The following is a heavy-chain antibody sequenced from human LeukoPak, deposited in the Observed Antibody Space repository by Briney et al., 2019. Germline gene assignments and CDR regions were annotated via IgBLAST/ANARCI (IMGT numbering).Heavy chain of an antibody. V-gene: IGHV5-51*01. J-gene: IGHJ4*02. D-gene: IGHD3-22*01. CDR1: GFSFTNYW. CDR3: ARQKIPLFSYDNSGYLMPYFDY. CDR2: IYPGDSDT. Sequence: GESLKISCKGSGFSFTNYWIAWVRQLPGKGLEWMGIIYPGDSDTRFSPSFQGQVTISADKSISTAYLQWSSLKASDTAMYYCARQKIPLFSYDNSGYLMPYFDYWGQGTLVSVSS.